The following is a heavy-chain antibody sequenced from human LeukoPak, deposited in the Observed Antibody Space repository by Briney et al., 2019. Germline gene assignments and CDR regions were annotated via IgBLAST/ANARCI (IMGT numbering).Heavy chain of an antibody. CDR1: GYTFTSYD. Sequence: ASVKVSCKASGYTFTSYDINLVRQATGQGLEWMGWMNPNSGNTGYAQKFQGRVTMTRNTSISTAYMELSSLRSEDTAVYFCARRNTAMVAGLDYWGQGSLVTVSS. CDR2: MNPNSGNT. J-gene: IGHJ4*02. V-gene: IGHV1-8*01. CDR3: ARRNTAMVAGLDY. D-gene: IGHD5-18*01.